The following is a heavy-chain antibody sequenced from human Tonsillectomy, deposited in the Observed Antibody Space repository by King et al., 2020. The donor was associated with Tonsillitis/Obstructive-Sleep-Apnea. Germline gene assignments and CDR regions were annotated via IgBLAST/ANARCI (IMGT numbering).Heavy chain of an antibody. Sequence: VQLVESGGGLVQPGGSLRLSCAASGFTFSSYAMSWVRQAPGKGLEWVSTISGSGDSTYSADSVKGRFTIYRDNSKNTLYLQMYSLRAEDTAVYYCAKESSQFPFCTSTTCYTNWFDPCGQGTLVT. V-gene: IGHV3-23*04. D-gene: IGHD2-2*01. CDR2: ISGSGDST. CDR1: GFTFSSYA. CDR3: AKESSQFPFCTSTTCYTNWFDP. J-gene: IGHJ5*02.